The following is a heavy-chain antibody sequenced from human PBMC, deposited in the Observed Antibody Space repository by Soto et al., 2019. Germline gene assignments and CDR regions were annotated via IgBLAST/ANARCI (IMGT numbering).Heavy chain of an antibody. CDR2: IDPSDSYT. CDR1: GYSFTSYW. CDR3: ARQLRYSSGWFSNHFDY. Sequence: EVQLVQSGAEVKKPGESLRISCKGSGYSFTSYWISWVRQMPGKGLEWMGRIDPSDSYTNYSPSFQGHVTISADKSISTAYLQWSSLKASDTAMYYCARQLRYSSGWFSNHFDYWGQGTLVTVSS. V-gene: IGHV5-10-1*03. D-gene: IGHD6-19*01. J-gene: IGHJ4*02.